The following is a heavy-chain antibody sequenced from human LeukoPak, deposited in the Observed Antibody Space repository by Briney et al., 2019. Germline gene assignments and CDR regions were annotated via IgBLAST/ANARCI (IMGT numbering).Heavy chain of an antibody. J-gene: IGHJ3*02. V-gene: IGHV3-23*01. Sequence: GGSLRLSCAASGFTFSSYATSWVRQAPGKGLEWVSAISGSGGSTYYADSVKGRFTISRDNSKNTLYLQMNSLRAEDTAVYYCAKDLIPGQQLFYAFDIWGQGTMVTVSS. CDR3: AKDLIPGQQLFYAFDI. D-gene: IGHD6-13*01. CDR1: GFTFSSYA. CDR2: ISGSGGST.